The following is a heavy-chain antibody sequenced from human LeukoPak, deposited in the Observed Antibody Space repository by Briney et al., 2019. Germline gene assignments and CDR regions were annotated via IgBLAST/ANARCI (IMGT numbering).Heavy chain of an antibody. V-gene: IGHV4-39*01. Sequence: SETLSLTCTVSGGSISSSSYYWGWIRQPPGKGLEWIGSIYYSGSTYYNPSLRSRVTISVDTSKNQFSLKLSSVTAADTAAYYCARHFFSYSMTTVTIDWFDPWGQGTLVTVSS. J-gene: IGHJ5*02. CDR1: GGSISSSSYY. CDR3: ARHFFSYSMTTVTIDWFDP. D-gene: IGHD4-17*01. CDR2: IYYSGST.